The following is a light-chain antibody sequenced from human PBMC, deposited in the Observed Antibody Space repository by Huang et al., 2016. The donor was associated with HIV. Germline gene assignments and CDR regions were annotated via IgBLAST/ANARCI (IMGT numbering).Light chain of an antibody. V-gene: IGKV3-15*01. Sequence: EIVMTQSPATLSVSPGERATLSCRASQSVSSDLAWYQQKPGQAPWLLIYAASTRAPGIPARFSGSGSGTEFTLTISSLQSEDFAVYYCQQYNNWPRTFGQGTKVEIK. J-gene: IGKJ1*01. CDR1: QSVSSD. CDR2: AAS. CDR3: QQYNNWPRT.